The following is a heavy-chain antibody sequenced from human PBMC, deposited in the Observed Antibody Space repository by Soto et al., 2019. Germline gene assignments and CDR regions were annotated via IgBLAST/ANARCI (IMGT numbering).Heavy chain of an antibody. Sequence: GGSLRLSCAASGFTFSSYAMIWVRQAPGKGLEWVSAISGSGGSTYYADSVKGRFTISRDNSKNTLYLQMNSLRAEDTAVYYCAKDGGGYYDSSGYPHDAFDIWGQGTMVTVSS. D-gene: IGHD3-22*01. V-gene: IGHV3-23*01. CDR2: ISGSGGST. J-gene: IGHJ3*02. CDR1: GFTFSSYA. CDR3: AKDGGGYYDSSGYPHDAFDI.